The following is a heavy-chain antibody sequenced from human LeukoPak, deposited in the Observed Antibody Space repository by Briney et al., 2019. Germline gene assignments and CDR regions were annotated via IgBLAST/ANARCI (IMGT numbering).Heavy chain of an antibody. CDR2: IDPDGNFP. CDR3: ARGGSVGASLFS. J-gene: IGHJ5*02. V-gene: IGHV3-74*01. Sequence: GGSLRLSCAASAITPRNFYLHWVRQVPEKGLMWVSRIDPDGNFPNYADSVKGRFTISRDSAKNTFYLQMTSLRAEDTAVYFCARGGSVGASLFSWGQGTLVTVSS. D-gene: IGHD1-26*01. CDR1: AITPRNFY.